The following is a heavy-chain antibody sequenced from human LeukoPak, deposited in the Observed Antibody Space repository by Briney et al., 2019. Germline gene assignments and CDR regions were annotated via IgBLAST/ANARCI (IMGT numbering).Heavy chain of an antibody. Sequence: SVKVSCKASGGTFSSYAISWVRQAPGQGLEWMGRIIPIFGTANYAQKFQGRVTITTDESTSTAHMELSSLRSEDTAVYYCARAKRYYDILTGYPDLDYWGQGTLVTVSS. CDR3: ARAKRYYDILTGYPDLDY. CDR1: GGTFSSYA. CDR2: IIPIFGTA. V-gene: IGHV1-69*05. D-gene: IGHD3-9*01. J-gene: IGHJ4*02.